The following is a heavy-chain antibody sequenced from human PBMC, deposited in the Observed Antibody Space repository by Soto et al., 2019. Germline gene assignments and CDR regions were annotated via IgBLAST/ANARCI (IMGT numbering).Heavy chain of an antibody. V-gene: IGHV3-7*01. CDR2: IKQDGSEK. D-gene: IGHD3-3*01. Sequence: GGSLRLSCAASGFTFSSYGMSWVGQAPGKGLEWVANIKQDGSEKYYVDSVKGRFTISRDNAKNSLYLQMNSLRAEDTAVYYCASIGVVTTFYFDYWGQGTLVTVSS. J-gene: IGHJ4*02. CDR1: GFTFSSYG. CDR3: ASIGVVTTFYFDY.